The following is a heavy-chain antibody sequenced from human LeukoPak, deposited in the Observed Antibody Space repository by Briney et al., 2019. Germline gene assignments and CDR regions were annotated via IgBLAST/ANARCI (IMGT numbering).Heavy chain of an antibody. V-gene: IGHV3-23*01. Sequence: GGSLRLSCAASGFTFNNYAMSWVRQAPGKGLEWVSTVNLRGDSTYYADSVKGRFTISRDNSKNTLYLQMNSLRAEDTALYYCAGDTSSSPMGFDYWGQGTLVTVPS. D-gene: IGHD6-6*01. CDR3: AGDTSSSPMGFDY. CDR1: GFTFNNYA. J-gene: IGHJ4*02. CDR2: VNLRGDST.